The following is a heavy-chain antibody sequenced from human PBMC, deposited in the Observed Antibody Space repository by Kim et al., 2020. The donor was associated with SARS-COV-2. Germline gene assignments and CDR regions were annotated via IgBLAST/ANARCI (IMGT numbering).Heavy chain of an antibody. Sequence: AASVKGRFTISRHNAKNSLYLQMNSLRAEDTALYYCAKDSSSWLYNWFDPWGQGTLVTVSS. CDR3: AKDSSSWLYNWFDP. V-gene: IGHV3-9*01. D-gene: IGHD6-13*01. J-gene: IGHJ5*02.